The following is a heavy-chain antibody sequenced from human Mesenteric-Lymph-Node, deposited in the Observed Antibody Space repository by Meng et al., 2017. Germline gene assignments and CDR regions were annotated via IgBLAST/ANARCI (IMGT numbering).Heavy chain of an antibody. J-gene: IGHJ6*02. Sequence: ASVKVSCKASGYTFTSYAMHWVRQAPGQRLEWMGWINAGNGNTKYSQKFQGRVTITRDTSASTAYMELSRLRSDDTAVYYCATGVKWLRYVAGMDVWGQGTTVTVSS. CDR1: GYTFTSYA. CDR3: ATGVKWLRYVAGMDV. CDR2: INAGNGNT. V-gene: IGHV1-3*01. D-gene: IGHD5-12*01.